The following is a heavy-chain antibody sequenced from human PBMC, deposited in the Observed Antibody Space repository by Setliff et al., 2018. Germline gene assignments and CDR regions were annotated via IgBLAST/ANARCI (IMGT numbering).Heavy chain of an antibody. V-gene: IGHV3-11*04. D-gene: IGHD4-17*01. CDR2: TSNAGITT. Sequence: GGSLRLSCAASVFTFSDYYMTWIRQAPGKGLECISYTSNAGITTYYADSVKGRFTISRDNAKKSLYLQMNSLRAEDTATYYCARWIRWSFDYWGQGTLVTVSS. CDR3: ARWIRWSFDY. J-gene: IGHJ4*02. CDR1: VFTFSDYY.